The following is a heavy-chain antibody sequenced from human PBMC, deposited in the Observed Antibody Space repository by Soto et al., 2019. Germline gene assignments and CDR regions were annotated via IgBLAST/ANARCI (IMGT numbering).Heavy chain of an antibody. CDR2: VHDTGTT. CDR1: GGSVSSGGNY. CDR3: ARGLSSPSAAGV. J-gene: IGHJ4*02. D-gene: IGHD6-6*01. V-gene: IGHV4-39*01. Sequence: QLQLQESGPGLVKPSETLSITCAVSGGSVSSGGNYWGWIRQSPGKGLEWIGSVHDTGTTHYNPSLTSRVTIYVDTSKNQFSLNVNSVTAADPAVYYCARGLSSPSAAGVWGQGTLVTVSS.